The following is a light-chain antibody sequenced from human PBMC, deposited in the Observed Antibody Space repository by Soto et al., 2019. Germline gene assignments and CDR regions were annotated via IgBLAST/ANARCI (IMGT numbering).Light chain of an antibody. Sequence: EIVLTQSPATLSLSPGERATLSCRASQSLGSYLAWYQQKPGQAPRLLIYGASRRATGIPDRFSGSGSGTDFTLTISRLEPEDFAVYYCQQYGSSPQWTFGQGTKVDIK. V-gene: IGKV3-20*01. CDR3: QQYGSSPQWT. CDR2: GAS. CDR1: QSLGSY. J-gene: IGKJ1*01.